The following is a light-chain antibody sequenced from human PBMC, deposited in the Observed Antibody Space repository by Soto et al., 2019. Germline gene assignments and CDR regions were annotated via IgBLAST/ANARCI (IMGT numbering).Light chain of an antibody. J-gene: IGLJ1*01. Sequence: QCALTQPASVSGSPGQSITISCTGTSSDVGSYNLVSWYQQHPGKAPKLMIYEGSKRPSGVSNRFSGSKSGNTDSLTISGLQAEDEADYYCCSYAGSSPYVFGTGTKVTVL. V-gene: IGLV2-23*01. CDR1: SSDVGSYNL. CDR3: CSYAGSSPYV. CDR2: EGS.